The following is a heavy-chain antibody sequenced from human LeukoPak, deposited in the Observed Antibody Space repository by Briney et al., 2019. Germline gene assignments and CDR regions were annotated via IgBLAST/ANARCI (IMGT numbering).Heavy chain of an antibody. V-gene: IGHV4-4*07. CDR1: GGSISNYY. J-gene: IGHJ4*02. Sequence: SETLSLTCTVSGGSISNYYWSWIRQPAGKGLEWIGRIYASGSSDYNPSLKSRVTMSVDTSKNQFSLKLSSVTAADTAVYFCARGPPPDFDYWGQGTLVTVSS. CDR3: ARGPPPDFDY. CDR2: IYASGSS.